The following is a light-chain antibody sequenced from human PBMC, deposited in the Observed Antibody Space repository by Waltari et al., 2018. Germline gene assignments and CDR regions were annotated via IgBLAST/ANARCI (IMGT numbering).Light chain of an antibody. Sequence: SYVVSQPPSVSVAPGQTARTTCGGNNFESKIVHWYQQKPGQAPVLVVSDDSDRPSGIPDRFSGSKSGNTATLSISRVEAGDEADYYCQVWDSSSDHHVFGGGTRLTVL. CDR2: DDS. CDR1: NFESKI. J-gene: IGLJ3*02. CDR3: QVWDSSSDHHV. V-gene: IGLV3-21*02.